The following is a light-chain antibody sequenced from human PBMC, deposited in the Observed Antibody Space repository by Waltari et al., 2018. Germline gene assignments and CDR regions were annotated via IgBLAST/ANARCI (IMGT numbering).Light chain of an antibody. CDR1: TSDVGGYHY. CDR2: AVS. V-gene: IGLV2-14*01. CDR3: CSYTSSGTYV. J-gene: IGLJ1*01. Sequence: QSALTQPASMSGSPGQSITLSCTGTTSDVGGYHYVSWYQQYPGKAPKLMMYAVSGRPSGVSNRFSASKSGNTASLTIAGRQTEDEADYYCCSYTSSGTYVFGSGTKVTV.